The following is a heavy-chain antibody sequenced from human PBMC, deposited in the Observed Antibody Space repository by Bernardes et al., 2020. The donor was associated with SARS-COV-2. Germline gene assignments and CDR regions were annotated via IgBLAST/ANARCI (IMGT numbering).Heavy chain of an antibody. Sequence: SVKVSCKAYGGIFRTYTVNWVRQATGQGLEWMGGIIPISGRANYAQRFQGRVTITADESTSTAYMELRRLSVDDTSVYYCTQEERPGHIPFDYWGQGTLVTVSS. V-gene: IGHV1-69*13. CDR2: IIPISGRA. CDR1: GGIFRTYT. CDR3: TQEERPGHIPFDY. J-gene: IGHJ4*02. D-gene: IGHD1-1*01.